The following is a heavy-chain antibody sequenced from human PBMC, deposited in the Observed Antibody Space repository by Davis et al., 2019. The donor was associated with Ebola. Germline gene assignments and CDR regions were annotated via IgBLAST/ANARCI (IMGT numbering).Heavy chain of an antibody. V-gene: IGHV4-39*01. Sequence: MPSETLSLTCTVSGGSISSSSYYWGWIRQPPGKGLEWIGSIYYSGSTYYNPSLKSRVTISVDTSKNQFSLKLSSVTAADTAVYYCARGSWLALDYWGQGTLVTVSS. J-gene: IGHJ4*02. D-gene: IGHD6-19*01. CDR3: ARGSWLALDY. CDR1: GGSISSSSYY. CDR2: IYYSGST.